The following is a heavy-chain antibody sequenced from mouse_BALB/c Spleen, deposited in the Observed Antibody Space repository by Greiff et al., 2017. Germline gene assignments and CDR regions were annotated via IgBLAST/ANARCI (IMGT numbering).Heavy chain of an antibody. CDR2: IRNKANGYTT. Sequence: EVKVVESGGGLVQPGGSLRLSCATSGFTFTDYYMSWVRQPPGKALEWLGFIRNKANGYTTEYSASVKGRFTISRDNSQSILYLQMNTLRAEDSANTYCERDIAYYYGSSPYAMDYWGQGTSVTVSS. V-gene: IGHV7-3*02. D-gene: IGHD1-1*01. J-gene: IGHJ4*01. CDR3: ERDIAYYYGSSPYAMDY. CDR1: GFTFTDYY.